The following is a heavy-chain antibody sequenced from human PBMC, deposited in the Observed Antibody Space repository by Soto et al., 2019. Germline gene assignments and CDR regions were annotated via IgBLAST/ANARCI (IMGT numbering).Heavy chain of an antibody. CDR3: ARGRDTAMVNYYYYGMDV. J-gene: IGHJ6*02. D-gene: IGHD5-18*01. V-gene: IGHV1-46*01. CDR2: INPSGGST. CDR1: GYTFTSDY. Sequence: ASVKVCCKSSGYTFTSDYMHWVRQAPGQGLEWMGIINPSGGSTSYAQKFQGRVTMTRDTSTSTVYMGLSSLRSEDTAVYYYARGRDTAMVNYYYYGMDVWGQGTTVTVSS.